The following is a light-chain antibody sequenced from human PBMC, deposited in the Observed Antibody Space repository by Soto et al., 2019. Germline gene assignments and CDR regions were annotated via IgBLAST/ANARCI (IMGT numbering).Light chain of an antibody. CDR2: LNSDCSH. J-gene: IGLJ2*01. CDR1: SGHSSYA. V-gene: IGLV4-69*01. Sequence: QPVLTQSPSASASLGASVKLTCTLSSGHSSYAIAWHQQQPEKGPRYLMNLNSDCSHNKGDGIPDRFSGSSSGAERYLTISSLQSEDEADYYCQTWDTGVVFGGGTKLTVL. CDR3: QTWDTGVV.